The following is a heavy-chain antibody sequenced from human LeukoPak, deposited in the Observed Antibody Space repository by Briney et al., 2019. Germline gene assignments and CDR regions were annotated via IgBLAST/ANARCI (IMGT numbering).Heavy chain of an antibody. CDR3: ARLGPKAAVDLYWYFDV. V-gene: IGHV4-59*08. J-gene: IGHJ2*01. CDR1: VGSFGSYY. Sequence: SETLSLTCTVSVGSFGSYYWTWMRQPPGKGPEWIGCVLYRGTTNNAVTNYNPSLKSRVTVAVDTATNQFSLKLTSVTAADTAVYFCARLGPKAAVDLYWYFDVWGRGTLVTVSS. CDR2: VLYRGTT. D-gene: IGHD6-13*01.